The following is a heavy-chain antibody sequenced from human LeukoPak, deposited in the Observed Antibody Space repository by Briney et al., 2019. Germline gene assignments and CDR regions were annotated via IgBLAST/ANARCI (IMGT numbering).Heavy chain of an antibody. V-gene: IGHV3-48*04. CDR2: ISSSGSTK. CDR1: GYSFTSYW. Sequence: GESLKISCKGSGYSFTSYWIGWVRQMPGKGLEWVSYISSSGSTKYYADSVKGRFTMSRDNAKNSLYLQMNSLRAEDAAVYYCARDVGFGGYSRGIFDYWGQGTLVTVSS. J-gene: IGHJ4*02. CDR3: ARDVGFGGYSRGIFDY. D-gene: IGHD3-10*01.